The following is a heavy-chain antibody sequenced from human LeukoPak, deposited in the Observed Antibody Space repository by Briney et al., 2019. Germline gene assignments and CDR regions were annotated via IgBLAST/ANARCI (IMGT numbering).Heavy chain of an antibody. J-gene: IGHJ6*03. CDR3: AKQLEYSSSSSWDYYYMDV. CDR2: ISGSGGST. D-gene: IGHD6-6*01. CDR1: GFIFSSYS. V-gene: IGHV3-23*01. Sequence: GGSLRLSCAASGFIFSSYSMNWVRQAPGKGLEWVSAISGSGGSTYYADSVKGRFTISRDNSKNTLYLQMNSLRAEDTAVYYCAKQLEYSSSSSWDYYYMDVWGKGTTVTVSS.